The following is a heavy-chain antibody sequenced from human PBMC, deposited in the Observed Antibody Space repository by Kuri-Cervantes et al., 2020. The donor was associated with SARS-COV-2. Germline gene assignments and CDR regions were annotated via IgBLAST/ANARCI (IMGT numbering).Heavy chain of an antibody. Sequence: SVKVSCKASGGTFSSYAISWVRQAPGQGLEWMGRIIPILGTANYAQKFQGRVTITADKSTSTAYMELRSLRSDDTAVYYCARAGGVGATRRWFDPWGQGTLVTVSS. J-gene: IGHJ5*02. D-gene: IGHD1-26*01. CDR2: IIPILGTA. CDR1: GGTFSSYA. V-gene: IGHV1-69*04. CDR3: ARAGGVGATRRWFDP.